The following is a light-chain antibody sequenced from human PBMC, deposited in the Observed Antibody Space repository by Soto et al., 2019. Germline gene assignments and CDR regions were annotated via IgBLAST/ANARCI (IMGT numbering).Light chain of an antibody. J-gene: IGLJ3*02. CDR2: ANT. V-gene: IGLV1-40*01. Sequence: QSALTQSPSVSGAPGQRVTISCTGSSSNIGADYDVHWYQQLPGAAPKLLIRANTHRPSGVPDRFSASKSGTSASLAITGLQADDEADYYCQSYDSSLSGSVFGGGTKLTVL. CDR3: QSYDSSLSGSV. CDR1: SSNIGADYD.